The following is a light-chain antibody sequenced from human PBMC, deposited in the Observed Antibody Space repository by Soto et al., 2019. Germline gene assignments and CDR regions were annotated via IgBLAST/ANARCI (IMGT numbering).Light chain of an antibody. CDR1: SSDVGDYSY. Sequence: QSALTQPRSVSGSLGQSVTISCTETSSDVGDYSYVSWYQQHPGRAPKLIIYDVSKRPSGVPDRFSGSKSDNTAFLTIYGLQAEAEAEYHCCSFSGTSTFFFGSGAKGTVL. J-gene: IGLJ1*01. CDR2: DVS. V-gene: IGLV2-11*01. CDR3: CSFSGTSTFF.